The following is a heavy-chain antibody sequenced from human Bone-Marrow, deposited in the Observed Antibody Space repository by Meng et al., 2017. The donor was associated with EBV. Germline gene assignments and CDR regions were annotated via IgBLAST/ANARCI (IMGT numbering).Heavy chain of an antibody. J-gene: IGHJ4*02. Sequence: DALGRGLVIPYHTLFLPVVVSGCSTSSGGYHCSCIRQPPGKGLEWIGYIDYSGSTYHNPSLKSRVTTSVDASNNQFSLKMSSVTAADTAVYYCATYEMGGAGKGYWGQGTLVTVSS. V-gene: IGHV4-30-4*01. CDR3: ATYEMGGAGKGY. CDR1: GCSTSSGGYH. CDR2: IDYSGST. D-gene: IGHD6-19*01.